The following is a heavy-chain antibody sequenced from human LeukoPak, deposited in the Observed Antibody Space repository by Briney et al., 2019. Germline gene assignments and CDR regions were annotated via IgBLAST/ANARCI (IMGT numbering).Heavy chain of an antibody. J-gene: IGHJ5*02. Sequence: SVKVSCKVSGYTLTELSMHWVRQAPGKGLEWMGGFDPEDGETIYAQKFQGRVTMTEDTSTDTAYMELSSLRSEDTAVYYCATGYYYDSSGLNWFDPWGQGTLVTVSS. D-gene: IGHD3-22*01. CDR1: GYTLTELS. CDR2: FDPEDGET. V-gene: IGHV1-24*01. CDR3: ATGYYYDSSGLNWFDP.